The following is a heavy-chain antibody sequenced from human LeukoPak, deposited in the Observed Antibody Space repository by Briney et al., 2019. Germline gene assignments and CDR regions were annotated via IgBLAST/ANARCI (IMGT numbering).Heavy chain of an antibody. CDR2: ISYDGSNK. J-gene: IGHJ4*02. Sequence: GGSLRLSCAASGFTFSSYGMHWVRQAPGKGLEWVSVISYDGSNKYYADSVKGRFTISRDNSKNTLYLQMNSLRAEDTAVYYCAKAHDFWSGYYDYWGQGTLVTVSS. V-gene: IGHV3-30*18. CDR1: GFTFSSYG. CDR3: AKAHDFWSGYYDY. D-gene: IGHD3-3*01.